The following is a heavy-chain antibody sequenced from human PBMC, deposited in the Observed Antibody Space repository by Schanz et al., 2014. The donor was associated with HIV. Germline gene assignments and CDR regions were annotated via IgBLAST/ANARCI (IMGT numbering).Heavy chain of an antibody. CDR3: RVFMFTYDV. CDR2: ISHDGSNK. V-gene: IGHV3-30*03. D-gene: IGHD3-16*01. Sequence: QVQLVESGGGVVQPGRSLRLSCAASGGTFSAHAFHWVRQAPGRGLEWVALISHDGSNKYYADSVKGRFTASRDSSKNTLFLQMNSLRVEDTATYYCRVFMFTYDVWGQGTMVTVSS. J-gene: IGHJ3*01. CDR1: GGTFSAHA.